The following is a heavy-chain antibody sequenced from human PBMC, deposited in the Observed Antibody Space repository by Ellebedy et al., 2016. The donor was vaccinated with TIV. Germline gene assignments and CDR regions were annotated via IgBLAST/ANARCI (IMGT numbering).Heavy chain of an antibody. CDR2: IRSRTNNYAT. CDR3: TREDTKPFDC. V-gene: IGHV3-73*01. J-gene: IGHJ4*02. Sequence: GESLKISCKGSGYSFTSHWIGWVRQASGKGLEWVGRIRSRTNNYATAYAESVKGRFTISRDDSKNTAYLQMDSLKSDDTAVYFCTREDTKPFDCWGQGILVIVSA. D-gene: IGHD2-8*01. CDR1: GYSFTSHW.